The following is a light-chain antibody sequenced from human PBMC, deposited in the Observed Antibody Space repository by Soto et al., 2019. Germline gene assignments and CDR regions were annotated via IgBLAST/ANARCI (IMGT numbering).Light chain of an antibody. CDR3: HQNAGPPWT. J-gene: IGKJ1*01. V-gene: IGKV4-1*01. Sequence: ENVLTQSPDSLAVSLGERATIKCKTSYSVLYSHNNMNYLAWYQQKRGQPPKLLIYWATFRESGVPDRFSGSGSETDFTLTISSLQAEDVAVYYCHQNAGPPWTFGQGTKVEIK. CDR2: WAT. CDR1: YSVLYSHNNMNY.